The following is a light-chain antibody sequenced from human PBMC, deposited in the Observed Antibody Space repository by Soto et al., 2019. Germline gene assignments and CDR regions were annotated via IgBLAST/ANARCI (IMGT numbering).Light chain of an antibody. V-gene: IGKV1-5*03. CDR3: QQYNSYPYT. J-gene: IGKJ2*01. CDR2: KTS. Sequence: DVQMTHSLSSLSPSVGDRATITCRASQSFNTWLAWYQQKPGKAPKLLIYKTSILESGVPSRFSGSGSGTEFTLTISSLQPEDSATYYCQQYNSYPYTFGQGTKLEIK. CDR1: QSFNTW.